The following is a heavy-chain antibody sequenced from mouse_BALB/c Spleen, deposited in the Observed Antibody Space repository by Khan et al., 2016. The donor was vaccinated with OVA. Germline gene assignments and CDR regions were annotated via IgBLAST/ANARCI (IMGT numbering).Heavy chain of an antibody. Sequence: DVQLQESGGDLVKPGGSLKLSCAASGFTFSSYSMSWVRQTPDKRLEWVATISSGGDYTYYPDSVKGRFTISRDNTKNTLYLQMSSLRSEDTAMYYCASHLTGSFAYWGQGTLVTVSA. CDR1: GFTFSSYS. V-gene: IGHV5-6*01. D-gene: IGHD4-1*01. CDR3: ASHLTGSFAY. CDR2: ISSGGDYT. J-gene: IGHJ3*01.